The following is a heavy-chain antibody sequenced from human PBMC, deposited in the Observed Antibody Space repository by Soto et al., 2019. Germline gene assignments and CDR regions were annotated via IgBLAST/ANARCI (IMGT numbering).Heavy chain of an antibody. CDR3: ARPTLTGDRGVDAFDI. Sequence: GGSLRLSCAASGFTFSSYSMNWVRQAPGKGLEWVSSISSSSSYIYYADSVKGRFTISRDNAKNSLYLQMNSLRAEDTAVYYCARPTLTGDRGVDAFDIWGQGTMVTVSS. D-gene: IGHD7-27*01. CDR1: GFTFSSYS. V-gene: IGHV3-21*01. J-gene: IGHJ3*02. CDR2: ISSSSSYI.